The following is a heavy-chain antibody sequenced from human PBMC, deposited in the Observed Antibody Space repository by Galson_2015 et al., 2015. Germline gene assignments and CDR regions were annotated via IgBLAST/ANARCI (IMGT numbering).Heavy chain of an antibody. CDR3: ARGDDYSNLFEY. CDR2: INQDGSER. D-gene: IGHD4-11*01. Sequence: SLRLSCAASGFTFSNYWMTWVRQAPGKGLQWVADINQDGSERYSVDSVKGRCTISRDNAKNSLYLQMNSLRAEDTAVYYCARGDDYSNLFEYWGQGTLVTVSS. V-gene: IGHV3-7*02. CDR1: GFTFSNYW. J-gene: IGHJ4*02.